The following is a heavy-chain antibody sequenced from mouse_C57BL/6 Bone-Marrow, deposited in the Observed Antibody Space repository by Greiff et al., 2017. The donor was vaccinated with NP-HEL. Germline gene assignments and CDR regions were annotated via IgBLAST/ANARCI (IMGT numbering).Heavy chain of an antibody. CDR1: GYAFSSSW. V-gene: IGHV1-82*01. Sequence: QVQLQQSGPELVKPGASVKISCKASGYAFSSSWMNWVKQRPGKGLEWIGRIYPGDGDTNYNGKFKGKATLTADKSSSTAYMQLSSLTSEDSAVYCCARRGSTSFFDYWGQGTTLTVSS. D-gene: IGHD5-1*01. J-gene: IGHJ2*01. CDR2: IYPGDGDT. CDR3: ARRGSTSFFDY.